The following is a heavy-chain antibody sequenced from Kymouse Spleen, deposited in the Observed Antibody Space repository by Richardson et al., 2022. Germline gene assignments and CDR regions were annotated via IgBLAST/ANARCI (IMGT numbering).Heavy chain of an antibody. J-gene: IGHJ4*02. Sequence: QLQLQESGPGLVKPSETLSLTCTVSGGSISSSSYYWGWIRQPPGKGLEWIGSIYYSGSTYYNPSLKSRVTISVDTSKNQFSLKLSSVTAADTAVYYCASIVGATTFDYWGQGTLVTVSS. CDR1: GGSISSSSYY. CDR2: IYYSGST. CDR3: ASIVGATTFDY. D-gene: IGHD1-26*01. V-gene: IGHV4-39*01.